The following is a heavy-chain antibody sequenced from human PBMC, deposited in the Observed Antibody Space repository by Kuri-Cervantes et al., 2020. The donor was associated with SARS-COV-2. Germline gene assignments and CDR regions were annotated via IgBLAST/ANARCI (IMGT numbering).Heavy chain of an antibody. CDR3: ARRGGYYDFWSGSGIDY. D-gene: IGHD3-3*01. CDR2: IYYSGST. Sequence: SETLSLTCTVSGGSISSYYWSWIRQPPGKGLEWIGYIYYSGSTYYNLSLKSRVTISVDTSKNQFSLKLSSVTAADTAVYYCARRGGYYDFWSGSGIDYWGQGTLVTVSS. J-gene: IGHJ4*02. V-gene: IGHV4-59*04. CDR1: GGSISSYY.